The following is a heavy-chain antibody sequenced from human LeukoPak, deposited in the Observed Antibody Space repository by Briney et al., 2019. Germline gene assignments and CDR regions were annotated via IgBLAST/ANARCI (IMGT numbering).Heavy chain of an antibody. CDR3: ASFYCSSTSCHNPHFDY. CDR1: GFTFSSYA. D-gene: IGHD2-2*02. V-gene: IGHV3-30*04. CDR2: ISYDGSNK. Sequence: GGSLRLSCAASGFTFSSYAMHWVRQAPGKGLEWVAGISYDGSNKYYADSVKGRFTISRDNSKNTLYLQMNSLRAEDTAVYYCASFYCSSTSCHNPHFDYWGQGTLVTVSS. J-gene: IGHJ4*02.